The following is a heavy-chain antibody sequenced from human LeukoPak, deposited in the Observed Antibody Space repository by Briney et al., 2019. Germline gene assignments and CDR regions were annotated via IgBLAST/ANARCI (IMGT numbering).Heavy chain of an antibody. CDR3: ASPYSSSRYSYFQH. Sequence: ASVKVSCKASGYTFTGYYMHWVRQAPGQGLEWMGWINPNSGGTNYAQKFQGRVTMTRDTSISTAYMELSRLRSDDTAVYYCASPYSSSRYSYFQHWGQGTLVTVSS. V-gene: IGHV1-2*02. D-gene: IGHD6-13*01. J-gene: IGHJ1*01. CDR1: GYTFTGYY. CDR2: INPNSGGT.